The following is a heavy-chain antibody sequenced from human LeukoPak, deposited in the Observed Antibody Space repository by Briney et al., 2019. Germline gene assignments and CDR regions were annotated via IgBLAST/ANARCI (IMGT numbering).Heavy chain of an antibody. CDR1: GITVRSNY. CDR2: IYSGDRA. Sequence: PGESLILSCAASGITVRSNYMNWVRQTPGKGLEWVSVIYSGDRAYYADSVKDRFTISRDNSKNTLYLQMKSLRAEDTAVYFCARGTLIVGYFDYWGQGTLVTVSS. CDR3: ARGTLIVGYFDY. D-gene: IGHD3-22*01. J-gene: IGHJ4*02. V-gene: IGHV3-66*01.